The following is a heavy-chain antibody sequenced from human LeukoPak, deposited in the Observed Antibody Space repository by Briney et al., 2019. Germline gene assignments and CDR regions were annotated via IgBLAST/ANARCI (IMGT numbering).Heavy chain of an antibody. D-gene: IGHD6-13*01. J-gene: IGHJ3*02. CDR2: ISSGGSTI. V-gene: IGHV3-11*01. CDR3: ARSGGSWFRDAFDI. CDR1: GFAFSDYY. Sequence: PGGSLRLSCAASGFAFSDYYMSCIRQAPGRGLEWVSYISSGGSTISYADSVKGRFTISRDNAKNSLYLQMNSLRADDTALYHCARSGGSWFRDAFDIWGQGTMVTVSS.